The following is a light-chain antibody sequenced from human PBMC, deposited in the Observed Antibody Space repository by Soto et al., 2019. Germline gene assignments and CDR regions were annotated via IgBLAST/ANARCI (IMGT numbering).Light chain of an antibody. J-gene: IGLJ1*01. CDR1: SSNIGKNY. V-gene: IGLV1-51*02. CDR3: GTWDSSLSVFV. CDR2: EDN. Sequence: QSALTQPPSVSAAPGQKVTFSCSGSSSNIGKNYVSWYQQVPGTAPKLLIYEDNKRRSGIPDRFSGSKSGTSATLGITGLQTGDEADYYCGTWDSSLSVFVFVTGTKVTVL.